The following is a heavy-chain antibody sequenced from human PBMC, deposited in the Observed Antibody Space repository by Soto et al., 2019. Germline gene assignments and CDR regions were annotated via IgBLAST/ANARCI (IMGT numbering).Heavy chain of an antibody. D-gene: IGHD3-16*01. V-gene: IGHV1-69*02. CDR2: IIPILGIA. Sequence: SVKASCKASGGTFSSYTISWVRHAPGQGLEWMGRIIPILGIANYAQKFQGRVTITADKSTSTAYMELSSLRSEDTAVYYCARGISGMITFGGVIPQPLYYFDYWGQGTLVTVSS. J-gene: IGHJ4*02. CDR3: ARGISGMITFGGVIPQPLYYFDY. CDR1: GGTFSSYT.